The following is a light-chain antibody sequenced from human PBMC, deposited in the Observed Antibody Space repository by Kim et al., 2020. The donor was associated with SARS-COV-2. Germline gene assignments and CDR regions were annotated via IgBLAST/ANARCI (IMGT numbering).Light chain of an antibody. Sequence: SFVGDSVTITCRASQGISNNLAWFHQKPGKAPKSLIYAPSSLQSWVPSMFSGSGSGTDFTLSISSLQPEDCATYYCQQYASNPITHGQGTRLEIK. V-gene: IGKV1-16*01. J-gene: IGKJ5*01. CDR2: APS. CDR1: QGISNN. CDR3: QQYASNPIT.